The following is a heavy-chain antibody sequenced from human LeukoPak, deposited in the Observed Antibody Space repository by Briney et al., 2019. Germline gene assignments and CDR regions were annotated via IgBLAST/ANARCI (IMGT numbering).Heavy chain of an antibody. Sequence: GGSLRLSCAASGFTFSSYAMSWVRQAPGKGLEWVSAISGSGGSTYYADSVKGRFTISRDNSKNTLYLQMNSLRAEDTAVYYCAKDGRITIFGVVIISQFDYWGQGTLVTVSS. V-gene: IGHV3-23*01. CDR1: GFTFSSYA. J-gene: IGHJ4*02. CDR3: AKDGRITIFGVVIISQFDY. CDR2: ISGSGGST. D-gene: IGHD3-3*01.